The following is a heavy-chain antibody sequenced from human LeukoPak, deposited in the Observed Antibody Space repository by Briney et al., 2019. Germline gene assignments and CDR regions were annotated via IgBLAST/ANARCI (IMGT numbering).Heavy chain of an antibody. CDR2: ISAYNGNT. CDR3: ARDRPVVPAATGYYYGMDV. V-gene: IGHV1-18*01. D-gene: IGHD2-2*01. J-gene: IGHJ6*02. CDR1: GYTFTSYG. Sequence: ASVKVSCKASGYTFTSYGISWVRQAPGQGLEWMGWISAYNGNTNYAQKLQGGVTMTTDTSTSTAYMELRSLRSDDTAVYYCARDRPVVPAATGYYYGMDVWGQGTTVTVSS.